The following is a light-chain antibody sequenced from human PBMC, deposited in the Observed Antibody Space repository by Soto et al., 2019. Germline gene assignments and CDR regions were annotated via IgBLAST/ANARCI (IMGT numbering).Light chain of an antibody. CDR2: AAS. J-gene: IGKJ1*01. Sequence: DIYMNQSPSSLTASVGDRVTITCRAGQTISTYLNWYLQKPGKAPKLLIYAASSLQSGVSSRFSGSGSGTDFTLTISSLQPEEFATYYCQQGYSAPRTFGQGTKGEIK. CDR1: QTISTY. CDR3: QQGYSAPRT. V-gene: IGKV1-39*01.